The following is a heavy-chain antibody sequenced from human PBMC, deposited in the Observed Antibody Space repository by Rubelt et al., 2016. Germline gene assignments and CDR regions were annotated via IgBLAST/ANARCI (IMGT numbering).Heavy chain of an antibody. Sequence: QVQLQQWGAGLLKPSETLSLTCAVYGGSFSGYYWSWIRQAPGKGLEWIGEINHSGSTNYNPSLKSRVAISVDTPKNQFSLKLSSVTAADTAVYYCARHVSSGWYYYYGMDVWGQGTTVTVSS. CDR1: GGSFSGYY. CDR3: ARHVSSGWYYYYGMDV. V-gene: IGHV4-34*01. D-gene: IGHD6-19*01. J-gene: IGHJ6*02. CDR2: INHSGST.